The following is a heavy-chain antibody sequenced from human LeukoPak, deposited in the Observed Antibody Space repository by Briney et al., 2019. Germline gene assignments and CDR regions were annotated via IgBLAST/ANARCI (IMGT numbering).Heavy chain of an antibody. CDR3: AKVRGDSLPDPFDF. Sequence: PGRSLRLSCAASGFTFSIYAMHWVRQAPGKGLEWMAVISYDGNNKYYADSVKGRFTISRDNSKNTLYLQMNSLRAEDTAVYYCAKVRGDSLPDPFDFWGQGTQVTVSS. CDR2: ISYDGNNK. D-gene: IGHD2-2*01. V-gene: IGHV3-30-3*01. CDR1: GFTFSIYA. J-gene: IGHJ4*02.